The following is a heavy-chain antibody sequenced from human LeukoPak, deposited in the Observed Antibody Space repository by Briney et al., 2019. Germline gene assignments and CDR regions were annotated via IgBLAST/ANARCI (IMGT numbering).Heavy chain of an antibody. D-gene: IGHD2-2*01. J-gene: IGHJ4*02. V-gene: IGHV4-39*07. CDR2: IYYSGTS. CDR3: ARVLGYCSSTSCQTLDY. CDR1: VGSLSISSYY. Sequence: PSETLSLTSTVSVGSLSISSYYWGWVRQPPGKGLEWIGSIYYSGTSYYNPSLKSRVTISVDTSKSQFSLKLSSVTAADTAVYYCARVLGYCSSTSCQTLDYWGQGTLVTVSS.